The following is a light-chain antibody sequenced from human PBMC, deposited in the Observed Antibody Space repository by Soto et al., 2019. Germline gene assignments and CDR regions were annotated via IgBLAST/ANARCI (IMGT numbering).Light chain of an antibody. CDR3: QQFYTGWS. J-gene: IGKJ1*01. CDR2: WAS. CDR1: QSVLYSSNNKNF. Sequence: DIVMTQSPDSLAVSLGERATINCKSSQSVLYSSNNKNFLAWYQQKPGQTPKLLIYWASIREPGVPDRFSGSGSGTDFTLTISSLQAEDVAVYYCQQFYTGWSFGQGTKVEIK. V-gene: IGKV4-1*01.